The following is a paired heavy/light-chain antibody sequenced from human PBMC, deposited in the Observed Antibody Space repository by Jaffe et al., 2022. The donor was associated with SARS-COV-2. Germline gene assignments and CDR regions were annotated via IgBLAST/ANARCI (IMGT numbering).Heavy chain of an antibody. CDR1: GDSVRSFY. D-gene: IGHD5-18*01. J-gene: IGHJ4*01. CDR3: ARDDRYTYGTGSFEH. Sequence: QVQLQESGPGLVKPSETVSLTCNVSGDSVRSFYWSWIRQPPGKGLEWLGYILYSGHTSYNPSLKSRVTMSIDTSKNQFSLKLGSVTAADTAIYYCARDDRYTYGTGSFEHWGHGTLVTVSS. CDR2: ILYSGHT. V-gene: IGHV4-59*02.
Light chain of an antibody. V-gene: IGKV3-20*01. CDR3: QQYGNSPRT. Sequence: EIVLTQSPGTLSLSPGDRATLSCRASQRISSSFLAWYQQKPGQAPRLLIYGASSRTTGIPDRFSGSGSGTDFTLTISRLEPEDFAVYYCQQYGNSPRTFGQGTMVEVK. CDR2: GAS. CDR1: QRISSSF. J-gene: IGKJ1*01.